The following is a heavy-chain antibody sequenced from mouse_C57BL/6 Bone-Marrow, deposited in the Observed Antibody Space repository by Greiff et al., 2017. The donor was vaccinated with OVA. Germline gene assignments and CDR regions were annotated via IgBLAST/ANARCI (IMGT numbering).Heavy chain of an antibody. CDR2: ISSGGDYI. CDR3: TRGPDYHPFAY. J-gene: IGHJ3*01. Sequence: EVKVEESGEGLVKPGGSLKLSCAASGFTFSSYAMSWVRQTPEKRLEWVAYISSGGDYIYYADTVKGRFTISRDNARTTRSLQMSILKSKATAMSYCTRGPDYHPFAYWGQGTLVTVSA. CDR1: GFTFSSYA. D-gene: IGHD2-13*01. V-gene: IGHV5-9-1*02.